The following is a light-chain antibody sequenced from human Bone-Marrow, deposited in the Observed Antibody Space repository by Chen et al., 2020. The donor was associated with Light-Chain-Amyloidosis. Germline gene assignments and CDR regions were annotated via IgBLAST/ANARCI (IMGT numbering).Light chain of an antibody. CDR2: DAS. CDR1: QDIDNY. J-gene: IGKJ4*01. Sequence: DIQMTQSPSSRSASVGDRVTITCQANQDIDNYLNWYQQKPGKAPNLLIYDASNLETGVPSRFSGRGSGTHFTLTISSLQPEDFATYFCQQYDSLPLTFGGGTKIETK. V-gene: IGKV1-33*01. CDR3: QQYDSLPLT.